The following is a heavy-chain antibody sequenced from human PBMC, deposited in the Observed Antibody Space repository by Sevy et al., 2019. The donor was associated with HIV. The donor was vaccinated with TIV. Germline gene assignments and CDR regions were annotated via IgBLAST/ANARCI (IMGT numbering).Heavy chain of an antibody. Sequence: LSLTCAASGFTFSDYYMNWVRQAPGKGLEWVSSISGRSSYIHYADSVRGRFTISRDNAKNSLYLQMNSLRVDDTAVYFCARDGGCSSTSCLLYFDSWGQGALVTVSS. J-gene: IGHJ4*02. CDR3: ARDGGCSSTSCLLYFDS. V-gene: IGHV3-21*01. CDR2: ISGRSSYI. D-gene: IGHD2-2*01. CDR1: GFTFSDYY.